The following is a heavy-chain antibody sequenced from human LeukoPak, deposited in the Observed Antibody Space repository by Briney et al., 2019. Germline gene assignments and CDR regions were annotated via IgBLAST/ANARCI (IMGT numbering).Heavy chain of an antibody. V-gene: IGHV3-13*01. J-gene: IGHJ6*02. D-gene: IGHD2-2*02. Sequence: GGSLRLSCAASGFTFSSYDMHWVRQATGRGLEWVSAIGTAGDTYYPGSVKGRFTISRDNSKNTLYLQMNSLRAEDTAVYYCARESSDVDDSYTRVGYYGMDVWGQGTTVTVSS. CDR2: IGTAGDT. CDR3: ARESSDVDDSYTRVGYYGMDV. CDR1: GFTFSSYD.